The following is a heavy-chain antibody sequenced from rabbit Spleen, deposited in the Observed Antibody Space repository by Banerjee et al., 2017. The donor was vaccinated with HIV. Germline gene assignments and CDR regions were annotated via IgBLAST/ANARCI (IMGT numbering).Heavy chain of an antibody. CDR1: GFDFSDYG. J-gene: IGHJ4*01. CDR3: LRDRANIGGDYGPYYFDL. V-gene: IGHV1S47*01. Sequence: QEQLVESGGGLVQPGGSLKLSCKASGFDFSDYGLSWVRQAPGKGLEWIGYIDPVFGSTYYASWVNGRFTISRHNAQNTLYLQLDSLTAADTATYFCLRDRANIGGDYGPYYFDLWGPGALVTVS. D-gene: IGHD2-1*01. CDR2: IDPVFGST.